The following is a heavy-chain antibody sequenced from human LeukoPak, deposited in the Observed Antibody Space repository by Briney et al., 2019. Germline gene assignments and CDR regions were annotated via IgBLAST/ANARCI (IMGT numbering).Heavy chain of an antibody. CDR2: IYYGGST. D-gene: IGHD4-17*01. V-gene: IGHV4-59*08. Sequence: SETLSLTCTVSGGSISTFHWSWIRQPPGKGLEWIGYIYYGGSTNYNPSLKSRVTISVDTSKNQFSLRLSSVTAADTAVYYCAALVDDTVTNDYWGQGTLVTVSS. CDR1: GGSISTFH. J-gene: IGHJ4*02. CDR3: AALVDDTVTNDY.